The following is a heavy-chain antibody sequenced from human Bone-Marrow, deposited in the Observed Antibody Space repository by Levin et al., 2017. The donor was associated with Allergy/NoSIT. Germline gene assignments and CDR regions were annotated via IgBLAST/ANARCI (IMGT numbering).Heavy chain of an antibody. J-gene: IGHJ4*02. Sequence: PGGSLRLSCAASGSSLSDYYMSWTRQAPGKGLEWVSYISSGGTTMYYADSVKGRFTISRDNAKNSLYLQMNSLRAEDTAVYYCVRDRGAVAPGYFDYWGQGALVTVSS. V-gene: IGHV3-11*01. D-gene: IGHD6-19*01. CDR2: ISSGGTTM. CDR3: VRDRGAVAPGYFDY. CDR1: GSSLSDYY.